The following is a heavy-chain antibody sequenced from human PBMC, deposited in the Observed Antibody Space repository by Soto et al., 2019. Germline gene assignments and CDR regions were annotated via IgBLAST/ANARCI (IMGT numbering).Heavy chain of an antibody. Sequence: GGSLGLSCAASGFTFRSYAMSWVRQAPGKGLEWVSTTSIGGNTDFAESVRGRFSVSRDNSKNTLYLQMTNLRAEDAAIYFCAKDLRPGLVVPTKSGFDPWGQGTRVTVSS. V-gene: IGHV3-23*01. CDR3: AKDLRPGLVVPTKSGFDP. CDR2: TSIGGNT. D-gene: IGHD3-10*01. J-gene: IGHJ5*02. CDR1: GFTFRSYA.